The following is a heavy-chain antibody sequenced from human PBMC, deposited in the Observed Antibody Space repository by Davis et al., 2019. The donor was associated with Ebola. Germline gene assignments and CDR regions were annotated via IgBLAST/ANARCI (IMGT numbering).Heavy chain of an antibody. CDR1: GFPFTPYA. V-gene: IGHV3-23*01. CDR2: IGRRGDST. J-gene: IGHJ6*02. D-gene: IGHD4-17*01. CDR3: ARGPTVPTDYGMDV. Sequence: ESLKISCAASGFPFTPYAMNWVRQAPGEGLEWVAAIGRRGDSTYYADSVKDRFTISRDNSKNTLYLQMNSLRAEDTAVYYCARGPTVPTDYGMDVWGQGTTVTVSS.